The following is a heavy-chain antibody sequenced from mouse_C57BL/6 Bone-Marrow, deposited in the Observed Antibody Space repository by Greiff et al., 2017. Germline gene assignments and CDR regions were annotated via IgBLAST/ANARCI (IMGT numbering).Heavy chain of an antibody. CDR1: GYTFTSYW. CDR3: ARVAWGNAMDY. J-gene: IGHJ4*01. V-gene: IGHV1-61*01. D-gene: IGHD4-1*01. Sequence: QVQLQQSGAELVRPGSSVKLSCKASGYTFTSYWMDWVKQRPGQGLEWIGNIYPSDSETHYNQKFKDKATLTVDKSSSTAYMQLSSLTSEDSAVYYCARVAWGNAMDYWGQGTSVTVSS. CDR2: IYPSDSET.